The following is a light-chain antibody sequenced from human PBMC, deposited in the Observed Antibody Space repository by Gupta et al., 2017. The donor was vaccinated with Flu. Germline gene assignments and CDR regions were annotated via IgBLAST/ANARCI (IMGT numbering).Light chain of an antibody. CDR2: GTS. CDR1: QSVDSAF. CDR3: QQYGTSPPTT. V-gene: IGKV3-20*01. Sequence: EIVLTQSPGTLSLSPGERATLSCRASQSVDSAFLAWYQQKPGQAPRLLIYGTSTRATGIPDGFSGSGSGTDFTLAISRLEPEDLAVYYCQQYGTSPPTTFGGGTKVEIK. J-gene: IGKJ4*01.